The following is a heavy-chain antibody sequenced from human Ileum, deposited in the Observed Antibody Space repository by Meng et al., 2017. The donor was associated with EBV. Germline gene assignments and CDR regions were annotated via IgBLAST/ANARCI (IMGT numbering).Heavy chain of an antibody. J-gene: IGHJ4*02. D-gene: IGHD3-16*01. V-gene: IGHV4-4*02. CDR2: IHHSGIT. Sequence: QVHVQEPVPGLLQPSGTLSLICAVSGGSMNTDYWWSWVRQSPGEGLEWIGEIHHSGITNYNASLRSRVDMSIDKSKNQVSFNLRSATAADTAVYYCARGVDYHWGYWGQGSLVTVSS. CDR3: ARGVDYHWGY. CDR1: GGSMNTDYW.